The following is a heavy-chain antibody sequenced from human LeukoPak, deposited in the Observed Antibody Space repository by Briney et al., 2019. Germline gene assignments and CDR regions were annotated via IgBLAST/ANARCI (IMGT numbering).Heavy chain of an antibody. Sequence: SQTLSLTCTVSGVSISSGDYYWSWIRQPPGEGLEWFGYIYYSGSTYYNPSLKSRVTISVDTSKNQLSLKLSSVTAADTAVYYCARPYYYDSRIDPWGQGTLVTVSS. CDR1: GVSISSGDYY. D-gene: IGHD3-22*01. CDR3: ARPYYYDSRIDP. J-gene: IGHJ5*02. CDR2: IYYSGST. V-gene: IGHV4-30-4*01.